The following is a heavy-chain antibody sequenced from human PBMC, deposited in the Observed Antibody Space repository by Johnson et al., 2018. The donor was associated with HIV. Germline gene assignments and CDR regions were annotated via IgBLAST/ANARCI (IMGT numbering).Heavy chain of an antibody. J-gene: IGHJ3*02. CDR2: ISYDGSNK. D-gene: IGHD6-13*01. Sequence: QVQLVESGGGVVQPGRSLRLSCAASAFSFSNYPMHWVRQAPGKGLEWVAVISYDGSNKYYTDSVKGRFTISRDNSKNTLFLQMNSLRTEDTAVYSCARPGIEAAGYDAFDIWGQGTMVTVSS. CDR1: AFSFSNYP. CDR3: ARPGIEAAGYDAFDI. V-gene: IGHV3-30*04.